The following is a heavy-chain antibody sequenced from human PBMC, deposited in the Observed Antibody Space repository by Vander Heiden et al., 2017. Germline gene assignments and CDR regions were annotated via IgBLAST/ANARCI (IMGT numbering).Heavy chain of an antibody. D-gene: IGHD4-17*01. V-gene: IGHV3-23*01. CDR2: ISGSGGST. J-gene: IGHJ4*02. CDR1: GVPFSSYA. Sequence: EVQLLESGGGLVQPGGSLRLSCAASGVPFSSYAMSWVRQAPGKGLEWVSAISGSGGSTYYADSVKGRFTISRDNSKNTLYLQMNSLRAEDTAVYYCAKGDGKYGYFDYWGQGTLVTVSS. CDR3: AKGDGKYGYFDY.